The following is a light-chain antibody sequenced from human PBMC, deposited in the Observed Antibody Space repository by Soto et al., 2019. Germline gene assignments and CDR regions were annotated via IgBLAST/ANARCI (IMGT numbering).Light chain of an antibody. CDR2: EVV. CDR3: TSYTGSSPLV. J-gene: IGLJ1*01. V-gene: IGLV2-14*01. Sequence: QSALTQPASVSGSPGQSITISCTGTSSDVGGYNYVSWYQHHPGKAPKLMIYEVVNRPSGVSNRFSGSKSGITASLTISGLQAEDEADYYCTSYTGSSPLVFGTGTKLTVL. CDR1: SSDVGGYNY.